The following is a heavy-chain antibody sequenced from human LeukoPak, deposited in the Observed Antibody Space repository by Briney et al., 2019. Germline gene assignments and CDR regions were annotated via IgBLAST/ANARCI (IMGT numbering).Heavy chain of an antibody. CDR3: ARDAEYSSSWHFDY. CDR1: GFTFSSYS. J-gene: IGHJ4*02. CDR2: ISSSSSTI. Sequence: GGSLRLSCAASGFTFSSYSMNWVRQAPGKGLEWVSYISSSSSTIYYADSVKGRFTISRDNAKNSLYLQMNSLRAEDTAVYYCARDAEYSSSWHFDYWGQGTLVTVSS. V-gene: IGHV3-48*04. D-gene: IGHD6-13*01.